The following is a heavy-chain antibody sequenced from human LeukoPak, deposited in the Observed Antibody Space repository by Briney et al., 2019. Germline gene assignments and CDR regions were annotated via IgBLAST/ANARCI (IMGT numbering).Heavy chain of an antibody. CDR1: GGSFSGYY. Sequence: PSETLSLTCAVYGGSFSGYYWSWIRQPPGKGLEWIGEINHSGSTNYNPSLKSRVTISVDTSKNQFSLKLSSVTAADTAVYYCARSQYYYDSSGWLFDYWGQGTLVTVSS. CDR3: ARSQYYYDSSGWLFDY. J-gene: IGHJ4*02. V-gene: IGHV4-34*01. D-gene: IGHD3-22*01. CDR2: INHSGST.